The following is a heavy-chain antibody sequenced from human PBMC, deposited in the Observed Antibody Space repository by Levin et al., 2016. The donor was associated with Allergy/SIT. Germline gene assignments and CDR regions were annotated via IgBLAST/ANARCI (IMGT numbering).Heavy chain of an antibody. V-gene: IGHV3-21*01. CDR1: GFTFSDYS. CDR3: ARAKPPPSLGFSYVLDY. D-gene: IGHD5-18*01. Sequence: GGSLRLSCAASGFTFSDYSMNWVRQAPGKGLEWVSSVSSISTHIFYADSVKGRFTTSRDNAQNSLYLQMNSLRADDTAVYFCARAKPPPSLGFSYVLDYWGPGTLVTVSS. J-gene: IGHJ4*02. CDR2: VSSISTHI.